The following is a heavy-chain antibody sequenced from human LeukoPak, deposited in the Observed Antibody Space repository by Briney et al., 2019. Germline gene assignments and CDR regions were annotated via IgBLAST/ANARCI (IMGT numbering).Heavy chain of an antibody. CDR1: GFTFGDYA. Sequence: GGSLRLSCTASGFTFGDYAMSWVRQAPGKGLEWVSYISSSGSTIYYADSVKGRFTISRDNAKNPLYLQMNSLRAEDTALYYCARIRYCTNGVCYREYYFDYWGQGTLVTVSS. D-gene: IGHD2-8*01. CDR3: ARIRYCTNGVCYREYYFDY. J-gene: IGHJ4*02. V-gene: IGHV3-11*04. CDR2: ISSSGSTI.